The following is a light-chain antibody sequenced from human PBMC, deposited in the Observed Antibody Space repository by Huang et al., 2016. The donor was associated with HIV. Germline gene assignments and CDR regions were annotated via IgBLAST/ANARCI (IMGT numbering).Light chain of an antibody. CDR3: QQRAHWIT. J-gene: IGKJ4*01. V-gene: IGKV3-11*01. Sequence: EIVLTQSPVTLSLSPGERATISCRASQSVSSLLAWYQHKPGKTPSLLVYGASSRAAGIPARFSCSGSGSDFTLTISSLEPEDFAVYYCQQRAHWITFGGGTKVEIK. CDR1: QSVSSL. CDR2: GAS.